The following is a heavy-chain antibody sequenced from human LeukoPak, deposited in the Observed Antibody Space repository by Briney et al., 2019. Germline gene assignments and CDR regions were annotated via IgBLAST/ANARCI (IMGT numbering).Heavy chain of an antibody. J-gene: IGHJ4*02. V-gene: IGHV4-39*01. Sequence: SETLSLTCTVSGDSISSSYYYWGWIRQPPGKGLEWIGNIFYSGSTYYSPSLKSRVTISVDTSNNQFSLKLSSVTAADTAVYYCERHPGCSGGSCYFDYWGQGTLVTVSS. D-gene: IGHD2-15*01. CDR1: GDSISSSYYY. CDR3: ERHPGCSGGSCYFDY. CDR2: IFYSGST.